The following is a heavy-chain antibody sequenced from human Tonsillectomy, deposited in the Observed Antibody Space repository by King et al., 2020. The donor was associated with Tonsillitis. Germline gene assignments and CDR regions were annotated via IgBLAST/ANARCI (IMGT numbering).Heavy chain of an antibody. Sequence: QLVQSGGGLVQPGGSLRLSCAASGFIFSSYEMNWVRQAPGKGLEWVSYISSSGSTIHYAAAVKGRFTISSDNAKNSLHLQMNSLRAEDTAVYYCAREPRLLWFGEITPGAFDIWGQGTMVTVSS. CDR3: AREPRLLWFGEITPGAFDI. J-gene: IGHJ3*02. CDR1: GFIFSSYE. D-gene: IGHD3-10*01. CDR2: ISSSGSTI. V-gene: IGHV3-48*03.